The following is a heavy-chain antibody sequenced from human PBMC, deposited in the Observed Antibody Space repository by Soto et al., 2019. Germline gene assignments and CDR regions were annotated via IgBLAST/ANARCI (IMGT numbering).Heavy chain of an antibody. D-gene: IGHD3-10*01. CDR3: GRGASGSYRLDY. CDR1: GFTFSSYW. CDR2: INSDGSST. Sequence: EVQLVESGGGLVQPGESLRLSCAASGFTFSSYWMHWVRQAPGXXLVWVSRINSDGSSTNYADSVKGQFTISRDNAKNTXXLXMNSLRAEDTAVYYCGRGASGSYRLDYWGQGTLVTVSS. J-gene: IGHJ4*02. V-gene: IGHV3-74*01.